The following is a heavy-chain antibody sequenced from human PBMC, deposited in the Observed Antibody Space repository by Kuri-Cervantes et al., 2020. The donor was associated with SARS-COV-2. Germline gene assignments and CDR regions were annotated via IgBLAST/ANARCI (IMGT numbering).Heavy chain of an antibody. J-gene: IGHJ4*02. D-gene: IGHD5-24*01. CDR1: GFTFSSYA. V-gene: IGHV3-23*01. CDR2: ISGSGGST. Sequence: GESLKISCAASGFTFSSYAMSWVRQAPGKGLEWVSAISGSGGSTYYADSVKGRFTISRDNSKNTLYLQMNSLRPEDTAVYYCARENRDGYKGGFDYWGQGTLVTVSS. CDR3: ARENRDGYKGGFDY.